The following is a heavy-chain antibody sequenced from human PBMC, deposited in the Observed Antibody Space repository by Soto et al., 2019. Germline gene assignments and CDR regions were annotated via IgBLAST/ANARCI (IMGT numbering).Heavy chain of an antibody. CDR2: INHSGST. CDR1: GGSFSGYY. Sequence: SETLSLTCAVYGGSFSGYYWSWIRQPPGKGLEWIGEINHSGSTNYNPSLKSRVTISVDTSKNQFSLKLSSVTAADTAVYYCARGRGEGGERNWFDPWGQGTLVTVSS. J-gene: IGHJ5*02. D-gene: IGHD3-16*01. CDR3: ARGRGEGGERNWFDP. V-gene: IGHV4-34*01.